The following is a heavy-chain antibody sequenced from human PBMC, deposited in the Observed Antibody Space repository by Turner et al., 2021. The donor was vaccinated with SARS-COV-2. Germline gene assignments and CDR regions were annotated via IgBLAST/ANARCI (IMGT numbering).Heavy chain of an antibody. CDR2: IYSGDST. Sequence: EVQLVESGGGLIQPGGSLRLSCAASGFTVSSNYMTWVRQAPGWGLERFSVIYSGDSTYYADSVKGRFTISKDNSKTTLYLQMNSLRAEDSAVYYCARDLYYYGMDVWGQGTTVTVSS. J-gene: IGHJ6*02. CDR3: ARDLYYYGMDV. V-gene: IGHV3-53*01. CDR1: GFTVSSNY.